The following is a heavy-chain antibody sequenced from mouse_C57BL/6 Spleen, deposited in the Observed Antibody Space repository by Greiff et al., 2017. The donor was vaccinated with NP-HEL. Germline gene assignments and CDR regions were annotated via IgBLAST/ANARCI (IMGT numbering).Heavy chain of an antibody. J-gene: IGHJ1*03. CDR1: GYTFTSYW. CDR2: IYPGNSDT. D-gene: IGHD1-1*01. Sequence: EVQLQQSGTVLARPGASVKMSCKTSGYTFTSYWMHWVKQRPGQGLEWIGAIYPGNSDTSYNQKFKGKAKLTAVTSASTAYMELSSLTNEDSAVYDCTRSKYYYGSSDWYFDVWSTGTTVTVSS. V-gene: IGHV1-5*01. CDR3: TRSKYYYGSSDWYFDV.